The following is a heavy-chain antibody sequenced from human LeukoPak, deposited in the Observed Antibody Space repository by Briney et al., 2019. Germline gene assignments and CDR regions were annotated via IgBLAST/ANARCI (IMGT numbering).Heavy chain of an antibody. CDR2: INPNSGGT. CDR1: GYTFTDYY. CDR3: ARDRILVATRGDDYYGMDV. V-gene: IGHV1-2*02. Sequence: GASVKVSCKASGYTFTDYYIHWVRQAPGQGLEWMGWINPNSGGTNYAQKFQGRVTMTRDTSISKAYMELTRLRSDDTAVYYCARDRILVATRGDDYYGMDVWGQGTTVTVSS. D-gene: IGHD5-12*01. J-gene: IGHJ6*02.